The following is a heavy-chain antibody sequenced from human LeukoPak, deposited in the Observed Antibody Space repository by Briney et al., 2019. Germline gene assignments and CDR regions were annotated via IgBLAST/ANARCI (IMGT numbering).Heavy chain of an antibody. V-gene: IGHV4-59*08. J-gene: IGHJ4*02. CDR1: GGSVSIFY. CDR3: ASRSPLATII. Sequence: SETLSLTCTVSGGSVSIFYWSWIRQPPGKGLEWIGYISNTGSTNYNPSLKSRVAISLDTSKNQFSLNLSSVTAADTAVYYCASRSPLATIIWGQGTLVTVSS. CDR2: ISNTGST. D-gene: IGHD5-24*01.